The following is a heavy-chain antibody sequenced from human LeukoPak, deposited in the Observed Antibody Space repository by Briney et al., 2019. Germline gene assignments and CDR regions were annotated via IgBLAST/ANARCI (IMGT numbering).Heavy chain of an antibody. CDR3: ARSLKVPPYSGSYFYYYMDV. D-gene: IGHD1-26*01. V-gene: IGHV4-39*01. CDR2: IYYSGST. J-gene: IGHJ6*03. Sequence: SETLSLTCTVSGGSISSSSYYWGWIRQPPGKGLEWIGRIYYSGSTYYNPSLKSRVTISVDTSKNQFSLKLSSVTAADTAVYYCARSLKVPPYSGSYFYYYMDVWGKGTTVTVSS. CDR1: GGSISSSSYY.